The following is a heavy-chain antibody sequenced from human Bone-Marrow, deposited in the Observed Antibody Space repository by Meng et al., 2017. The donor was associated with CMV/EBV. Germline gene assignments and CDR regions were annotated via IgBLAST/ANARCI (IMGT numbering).Heavy chain of an antibody. CDR3: ARDAVSLGYCSNGVCEGAFGF. Sequence: ASVKVSCKASGYTFISFGINWVRQAPGQGLEWMGWIGGYNGNTNYAQKLQGRVTMTADTSTRTVYMELRSLRFDDTAVYYCARDAVSLGYCSNGVCEGAFGFWGQGTMVTVSS. V-gene: IGHV1-18*01. J-gene: IGHJ3*01. D-gene: IGHD2-8*01. CDR2: IGGYNGNT. CDR1: GYTFISFG.